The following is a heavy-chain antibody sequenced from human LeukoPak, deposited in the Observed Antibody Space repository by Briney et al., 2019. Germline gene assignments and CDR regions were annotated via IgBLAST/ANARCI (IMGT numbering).Heavy chain of an antibody. V-gene: IGHV3-23*01. Sequence: PGGSLRLSCAASGFTFSSYVMSWVRQAPGKGLEWVSATTGSGGTTYYSDFVKGRFTISRDNSKSTLYLQMSSLRAEDTAVYYCARRNSGWPHDYWGQGTLVTVSS. CDR2: TTGSGGTT. D-gene: IGHD6-19*01. J-gene: IGHJ4*02. CDR3: ARRNSGWPHDY. CDR1: GFTFSSYV.